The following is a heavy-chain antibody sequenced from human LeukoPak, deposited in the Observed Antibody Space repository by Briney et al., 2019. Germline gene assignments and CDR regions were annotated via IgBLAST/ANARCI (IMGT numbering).Heavy chain of an antibody. CDR2: INPDNGGT. V-gene: IGHV1-2*02. J-gene: IGHJ4*02. CDR3: ARDPSNSGYDYLYYFDY. CDR1: GYTFTSYY. Sequence: ASVKVSCTASGYTFTSYYMHWVRQAPGQGLEWMGWINPDNGGTNYAQKFQGRVTMTRDMSIRTAYMELSRLRSDDTAVYYCARDPSNSGYDYLYYFDYWGEGTLVTVSS. D-gene: IGHD5-12*01.